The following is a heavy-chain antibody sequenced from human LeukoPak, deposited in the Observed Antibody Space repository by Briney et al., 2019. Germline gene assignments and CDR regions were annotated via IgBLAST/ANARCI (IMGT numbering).Heavy chain of an antibody. D-gene: IGHD2-21*02. CDR2: IVVGSGNT. CDR1: GFTFTSSA. Sequence: GASVKVSCKASGFTFTSSAVQWVRQARGQRLEWIGWIVVGSGNTDYAQKFQERVIITRGMSRDTAYMELSSLRSEDTAVYYCAAGAKCCEDCYPLGGVWGQGTTVTVSS. CDR3: AAGAKCCEDCYPLGGV. J-gene: IGHJ6*02. V-gene: IGHV1-58*01.